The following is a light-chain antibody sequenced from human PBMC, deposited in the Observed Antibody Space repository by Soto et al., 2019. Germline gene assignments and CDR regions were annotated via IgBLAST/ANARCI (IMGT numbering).Light chain of an antibody. CDR1: QSVTSSY. CDR3: QHFDSSSYT. CDR2: GAS. J-gene: IGKJ2*01. Sequence: EVVLTQSPGTLSLSPGQRATLSCRASQSVTSSYLAWYQQNPGQAPRLLIYGASIRATGIPDRFSGSGSGADFALTISRLEPEDFALFYCQHFDSSSYTFGQGTKLEI. V-gene: IGKV3-20*01.